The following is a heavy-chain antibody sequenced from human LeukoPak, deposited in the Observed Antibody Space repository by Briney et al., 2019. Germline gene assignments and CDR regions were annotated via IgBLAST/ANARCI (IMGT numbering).Heavy chain of an antibody. J-gene: IGHJ3*02. D-gene: IGHD6-19*01. CDR3: AKDYHSSGWYRMGAFDI. CDR1: GFTFSSYG. V-gene: IGHV3-30*02. CDR2: IWYGGSNK. Sequence: PGGSLRLSCAASGFTFSSYGMHWVRQAPGKGLEWVAVIWYGGSNKYYADSVKGRFTISRDNSKNTLYLQMNSLRAEDTAVYYCAKDYHSSGWYRMGAFDIWGQGTMVTVSS.